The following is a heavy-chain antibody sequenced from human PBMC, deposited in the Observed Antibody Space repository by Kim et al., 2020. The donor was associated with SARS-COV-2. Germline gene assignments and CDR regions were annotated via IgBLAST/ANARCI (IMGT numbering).Heavy chain of an antibody. CDR3: AKAFLPSRAAGTRLPYYFDY. CDR1: GFTFSSYA. Sequence: GGSLRLSCAASGFTFSSYAMSWVRQAPGKGLEWVSAISGSGGSTYYADSVKGRFTISRDNSKNTLYLQMNSLRAEDTAVYYCAKAFLPSRAAGTRLPYYFDYWGQGTLVTVSS. CDR2: ISGSGGST. V-gene: IGHV3-23*01. J-gene: IGHJ4*02. D-gene: IGHD6-13*01.